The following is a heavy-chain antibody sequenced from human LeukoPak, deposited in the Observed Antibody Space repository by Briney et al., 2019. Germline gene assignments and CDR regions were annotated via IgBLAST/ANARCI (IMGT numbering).Heavy chain of an antibody. V-gene: IGHV4-34*01. CDR2: INHSGGT. Sequence: SETLSLTCAVYGGSFSGYYWSWIRQPPGKGLEWIGEINHSGGTNYNPSLKSRVTISVDTSKNQFSLKLSSVTAADTAVYYCARFRIAARPVVWYFDYWGQGTLVTVSS. D-gene: IGHD6-6*01. J-gene: IGHJ4*02. CDR1: GGSFSGYY. CDR3: ARFRIAARPVVWYFDY.